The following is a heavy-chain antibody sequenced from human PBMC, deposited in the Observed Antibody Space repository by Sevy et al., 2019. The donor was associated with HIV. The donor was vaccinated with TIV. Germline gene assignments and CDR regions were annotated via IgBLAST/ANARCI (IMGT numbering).Heavy chain of an antibody. CDR1: QFTFRDYT. D-gene: IGHD3-10*01. CDR2: ISSGSSYI. J-gene: IGHJ4*02. CDR3: SRDRDYYGSGTYDY. V-gene: IGHV3-21*06. Sequence: GGSLRLSCAASQFTFRDYTMNWIRQTPGKGLEWISYISSGSSYIRYADSVKGRFTISRDNAENSLYLQMNRLRAEDTGVYFCSRDRDYYGSGTYDYWGQRTLVTVSS.